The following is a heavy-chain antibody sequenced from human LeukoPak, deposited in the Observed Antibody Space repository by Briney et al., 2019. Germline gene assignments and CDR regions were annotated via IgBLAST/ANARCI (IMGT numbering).Heavy chain of an antibody. J-gene: IGHJ4*02. CDR3: ARDLTATSGSYYDY. Sequence: GGSLRLSCAASGFTFSDYYMSWIRQAPGKGLEWVSYISSSSSYTNYADSVKGRFTISRDNAKNSLYLQMNSLIAEDTAVYYCARDLTATSGSYYDYWGQGTLVTVSS. D-gene: IGHD1-26*01. V-gene: IGHV3-11*06. CDR2: ISSSSSYT. CDR1: GFTFSDYY.